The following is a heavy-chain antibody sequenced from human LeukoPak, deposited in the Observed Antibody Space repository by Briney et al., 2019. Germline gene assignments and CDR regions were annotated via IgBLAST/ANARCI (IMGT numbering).Heavy chain of an antibody. Sequence: PGGSLRLSCAASGFTFNNAWMNWVRQAPGKGLEWVGRIKRKTDGGTADYAAPVKGRFIISRDDSKNTLYLQMNSLKTEDTAVYYCTTGAGDGGGYGIDYWGQGTLVTVSS. J-gene: IGHJ4*02. CDR3: TTGAGDGGGYGIDY. D-gene: IGHD1-26*01. CDR2: IKRKTDGGTA. V-gene: IGHV3-15*01. CDR1: GFTFNNAW.